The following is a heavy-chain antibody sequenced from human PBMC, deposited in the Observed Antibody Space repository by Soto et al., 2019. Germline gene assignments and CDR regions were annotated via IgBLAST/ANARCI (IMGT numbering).Heavy chain of an antibody. Sequence: GASVKVSCKASGGTFSSYAISWVRQAPGQGLEWMGGIIPIFGTANYAQKFQGRVTITADESTSTAYMELSSLRSEDTAVYYCARAGYCSSTSCPFDYWGQGTMGTVSS. CDR2: IIPIFGTA. D-gene: IGHD2-2*01. CDR3: ARAGYCSSTSCPFDY. J-gene: IGHJ4*02. CDR1: GGTFSSYA. V-gene: IGHV1-69*13.